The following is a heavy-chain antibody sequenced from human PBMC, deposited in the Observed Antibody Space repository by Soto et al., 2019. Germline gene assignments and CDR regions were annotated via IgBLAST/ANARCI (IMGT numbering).Heavy chain of an antibody. CDR1: GFTFSSYA. V-gene: IGHV3-30-3*01. D-gene: IGHD4-17*01. Sequence: LRLSCAASGFTFSSYAMHWVRQAPGKGLEWVAVISYDGSNKYYADSVKGRFTISRDNSKNTLYLQMNSLRAEDTAVYYCARPHIPNYDYGNWFDPWGQGTLVTVSS. CDR2: ISYDGSNK. CDR3: ARPHIPNYDYGNWFDP. J-gene: IGHJ5*02.